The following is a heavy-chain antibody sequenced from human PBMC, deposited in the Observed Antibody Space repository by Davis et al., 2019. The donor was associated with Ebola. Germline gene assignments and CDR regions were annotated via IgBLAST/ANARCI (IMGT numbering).Heavy chain of an antibody. CDR2: ISAYNGNT. CDR1: GYTFKNSA. D-gene: IGHD2-21*02. Sequence: ASVKVSCKASGYTFKNSAISWVRQAPGQGLEWMGWISAYNGNTAYAQKFQGRVTMTTDRYTSTAHMELRSLRSDDTAVYYCARDGRLPRMLYGMDVWGQGTTVSVS. J-gene: IGHJ6*02. CDR3: ARDGRLPRMLYGMDV. V-gene: IGHV1-18*01.